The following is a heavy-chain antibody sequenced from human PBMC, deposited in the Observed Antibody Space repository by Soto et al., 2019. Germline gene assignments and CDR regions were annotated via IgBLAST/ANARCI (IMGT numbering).Heavy chain of an antibody. Sequence: SDTLSLTCTVAGGSVFSISSLWVWIRQSPGKGLEWLGQIFYTGTTYYNPSLGSRITMSVDSSKSLFSLRLSSVTAADTALYYCARLGGLTELSGPWYKLEQWGRGILVTVSS. CDR2: IFYTGTT. V-gene: IGHV4-39*02. D-gene: IGHD1-1*01. CDR3: ARLGGLTELSGPWYKLEQ. J-gene: IGHJ4*02. CDR1: GGSVFSISSL.